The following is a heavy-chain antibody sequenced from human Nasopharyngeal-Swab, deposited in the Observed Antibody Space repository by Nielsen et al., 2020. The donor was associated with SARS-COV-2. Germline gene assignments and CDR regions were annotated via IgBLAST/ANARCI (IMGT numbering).Heavy chain of an antibody. CDR2: IDPSDSYI. J-gene: IGHJ6*02. V-gene: IGHV5-10-1*01. D-gene: IGHD6-19*01. Sequence: GESLKISCKGSGYSFPSYWISWVRQMPGKGLEWMGKIDPSDSYINYSPSFQGHVTISADRSISTAYLQWSSLKASDTAMYYCARRPVAAGYYYGMDVWGQGTTVTVSS. CDR3: ARRPVAAGYYYGMDV. CDR1: GYSFPSYW.